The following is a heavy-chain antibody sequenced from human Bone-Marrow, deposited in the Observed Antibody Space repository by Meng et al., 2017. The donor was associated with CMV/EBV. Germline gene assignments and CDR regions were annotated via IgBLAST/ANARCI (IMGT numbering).Heavy chain of an antibody. Sequence: LRLSCAISGDSVSSNSAAWNWIRQSPSRGLEWLGRTYYRSKWYNDYAVSVKSRITINPDTSKNQFSLQLNSATPEDTAVYYCARDRSSWNYYYYGMDVWGQGTTVTVSS. CDR3: ARDRSSWNYYYYGMDV. J-gene: IGHJ6*02. CDR1: GDSVSSNSAA. V-gene: IGHV6-1*01. CDR2: TYYRSKWYN. D-gene: IGHD6-13*01.